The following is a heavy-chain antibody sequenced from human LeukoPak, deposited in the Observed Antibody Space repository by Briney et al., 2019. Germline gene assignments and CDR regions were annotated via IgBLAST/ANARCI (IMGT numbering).Heavy chain of an antibody. J-gene: IGHJ6*03. CDR2: ISAYNGNT. CDR3: ARPRFPYYRRSEHDYYYMDV. D-gene: IGHD3-10*01. V-gene: IGHV1-18*01. Sequence: VASVKVSCKASGYTFTSYGLSWVRQPPGQGVEWMGWISAYNGNTKYAPKFQGRVTITADKSTTNSYLELSTLNSEDTAVYYCARPRFPYYRRSEHDYYYMDVWGKGTTVTVSS. CDR1: GYTFTSYG.